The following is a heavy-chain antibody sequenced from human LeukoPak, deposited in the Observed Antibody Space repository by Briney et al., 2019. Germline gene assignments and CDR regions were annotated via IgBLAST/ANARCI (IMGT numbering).Heavy chain of an antibody. J-gene: IGHJ4*02. CDR2: IYPGDSNT. D-gene: IGHD3-9*01. Sequence: GESLKISCKGSGYCFTSYWIGWVRQMPGKVLEWMWIIYPGDSNTRYSPSFQGQVTISADKSISTPYLQWSSLKASDTAMYYCARLSDILTGYLGSFDYWGQGTLVTVSS. V-gene: IGHV5-51*01. CDR3: ARLSDILTGYLGSFDY. CDR1: GYCFTSYW.